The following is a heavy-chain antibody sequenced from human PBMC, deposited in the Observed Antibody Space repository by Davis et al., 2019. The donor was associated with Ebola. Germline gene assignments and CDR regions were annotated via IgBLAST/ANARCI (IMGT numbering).Heavy chain of an antibody. D-gene: IGHD3-22*01. J-gene: IGHJ4*02. V-gene: IGHV4-34*01. CDR1: GGSFSGYY. Sequence: SETLSLTCAVYGGSFSGYYWSWIRQPPGKGLEWIGEINHSGSTNYNPSLKSRVTISVDTSKNQFSLKLSSVTAADTAVYYCYEGGHYPYYFDYWGQGTLVTVSS. CDR3: YEGGHYPYYFDY. CDR2: INHSGST.